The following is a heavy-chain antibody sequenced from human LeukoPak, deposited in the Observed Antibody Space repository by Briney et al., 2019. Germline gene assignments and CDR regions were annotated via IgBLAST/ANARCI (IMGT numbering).Heavy chain of an antibody. CDR2: IYYTGTT. V-gene: IGHV4-30-4*01. D-gene: IGHD2-15*01. Sequence: SQTLSLTCTVSGGSISSGNYYWSWIRQPPWKGLQWIGNIYYTGTTYYNPSLESRLTISVDTSKNQFSLKLSSVTAADTAVYSCARVHCSGVTCYFDYWGQGTPVTVSS. CDR3: ARVHCSGVTCYFDY. J-gene: IGHJ4*02. CDR1: GGSISSGNYY.